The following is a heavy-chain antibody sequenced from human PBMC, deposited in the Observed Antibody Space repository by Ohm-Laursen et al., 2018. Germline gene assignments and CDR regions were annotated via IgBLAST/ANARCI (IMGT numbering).Heavy chain of an antibody. CDR2: IYYSGST. Sequence: TLSLTCTVSGGSISSYYWSWIRQPPGKGLEWIGYIYYSGSTNYNPSLKSQVIISVDTPKNQFSLKLSSVTAADTAVYYCARDNYDILTENWFDPWGRGTLVTVSS. V-gene: IGHV4-59*12. D-gene: IGHD3-9*01. J-gene: IGHJ5*02. CDR3: ARDNYDILTENWFDP. CDR1: GGSISSYY.